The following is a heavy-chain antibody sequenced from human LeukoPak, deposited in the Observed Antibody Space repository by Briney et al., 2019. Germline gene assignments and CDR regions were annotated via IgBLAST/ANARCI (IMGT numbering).Heavy chain of an antibody. CDR2: ISSSSSTI. J-gene: IGHJ6*02. D-gene: IGHD6-13*01. CDR3: ASLPLAAARRDYYYYYGMDV. CDR1: GFTFSSYS. V-gene: IGHV3-48*04. Sequence: PGGSLRLSCAASGFTFSSYSVNWVRQAPGKGLEWVSYISSSSSTIYYADSVKGRFTISRDNAKNSLYLQMNSLRAEDTAVYYCASLPLAAARRDYYYYYGMDVWGQGTTVTVSS.